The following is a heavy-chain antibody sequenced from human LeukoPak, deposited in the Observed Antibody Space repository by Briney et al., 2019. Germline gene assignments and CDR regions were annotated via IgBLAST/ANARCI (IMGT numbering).Heavy chain of an antibody. V-gene: IGHV5-51*01. CDR3: ARQPRYSYGPDYFGY. Sequence: GESLKISCKGSGYSFTSYWIGWVRQMPGKGLEWMGIIYPGDSDTRYSPSFQGQVAISADKSISTAYLQWSSLKASDTAMYYCARQPRYSYGPDYFGYWGQGTLVTVSS. J-gene: IGHJ4*02. D-gene: IGHD5-18*01. CDR1: GYSFTSYW. CDR2: IYPGDSDT.